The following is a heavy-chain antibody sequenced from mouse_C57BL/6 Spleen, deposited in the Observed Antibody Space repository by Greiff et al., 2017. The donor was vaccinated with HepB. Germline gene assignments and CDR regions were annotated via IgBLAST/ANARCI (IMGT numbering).Heavy chain of an antibody. CDR2: IWRGGST. CDR3: AKNGAPHWYFDV. Sequence: VKLVESGPGLVQPSQSLSITCTVSGFSLTSYGVHWVRQSPGKGLEWLGVIWRGGSTDYNAAFMSRLSITKDNSKSQVFFKMNSLQADDTAIYYCAKNGAPHWYFDVWGTGTTVTVSS. CDR1: GFSLTSYG. V-gene: IGHV2-5*01. J-gene: IGHJ1*03.